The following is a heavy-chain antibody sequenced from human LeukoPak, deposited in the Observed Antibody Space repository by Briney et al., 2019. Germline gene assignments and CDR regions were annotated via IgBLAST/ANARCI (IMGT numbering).Heavy chain of an antibody. CDR1: GFTFSSYA. CDR2: ISYDGSNK. J-gene: IGHJ4*02. CDR3: AKDSMVRGENYFDY. D-gene: IGHD3-10*01. V-gene: IGHV3-30*04. Sequence: PGGSLRLSCAASGFTFSSYAMHWVRQAPGKGLEWVAVISYDGSNKYYADSVKGRFTISRDNSKNTLYLQMNSLRAEDTAVYYCAKDSMVRGENYFDYWGQGTLVTVSS.